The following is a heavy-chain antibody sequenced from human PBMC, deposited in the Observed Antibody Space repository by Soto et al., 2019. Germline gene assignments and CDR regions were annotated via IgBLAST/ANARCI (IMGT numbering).Heavy chain of an antibody. CDR3: ARRQNDFWSGPAYHYYYYMDV. Sequence: PGESLKISCKGSGYSFTSYWIGWVRQMPGKGLEWMGIIYPGDSDTRYSPSFQGQVTISADKSISTAYLQWSSLKASDTAMYYCARRQNDFWSGPAYHYYYYMDVWGKGTTVTVSS. CDR2: IYPGDSDT. CDR1: GYSFTSYW. D-gene: IGHD3-3*01. J-gene: IGHJ6*03. V-gene: IGHV5-51*01.